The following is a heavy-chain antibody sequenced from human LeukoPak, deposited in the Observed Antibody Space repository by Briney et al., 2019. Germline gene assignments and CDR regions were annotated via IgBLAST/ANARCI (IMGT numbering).Heavy chain of an antibody. CDR3: DTRPRY. J-gene: IGHJ4*02. CDR1: GFTFSSYW. CDR2: ISNSGNTI. Sequence: GGSLRLSCAASGFTFSSYWMNWVRQAPGKGLEWISYISNSGNTIYYADSVKGRFTISRDNAKNSLYLQMNSLRAEDTAVYYCDTRPRYWGQGTLVTVSS. D-gene: IGHD2-2*01. V-gene: IGHV3-48*03.